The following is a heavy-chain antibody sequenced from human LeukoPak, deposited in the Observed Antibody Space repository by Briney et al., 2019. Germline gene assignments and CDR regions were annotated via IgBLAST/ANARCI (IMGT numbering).Heavy chain of an antibody. Sequence: SETLSLTCTVPGGSISSYYWSWIRQPAGKGLEWIGRIYTSGSTKYNPSLKSRATMSVDTSKNQISLKLSSVTAADTAVYYCARDGNSGYTFDYWGQGTLVTVSS. D-gene: IGHD5-12*01. J-gene: IGHJ4*02. V-gene: IGHV4-4*07. CDR3: ARDGNSGYTFDY. CDR2: IYTSGST. CDR1: GGSISSYY.